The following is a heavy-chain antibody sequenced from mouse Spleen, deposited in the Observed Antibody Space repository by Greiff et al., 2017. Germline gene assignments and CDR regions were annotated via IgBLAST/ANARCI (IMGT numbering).Heavy chain of an antibody. CDR2: IYPGSGNT. J-gene: IGHJ2*01. CDR1: GYTFTDYY. V-gene: IGHV1-77*01. D-gene: IGHD2-14*01. CDR3: ARWRYDDYYFDY. Sequence: QVQLQQSGAELARPGASVKLSCKASGYTFTDYYINWVKQRTGQGLEWIGEIYPGSGNTYYNEKFKGKATLTADKSSSTAYMQLSSLTSEDSAVYFCARWRYDDYYFDYWGQGTTLTVSS.